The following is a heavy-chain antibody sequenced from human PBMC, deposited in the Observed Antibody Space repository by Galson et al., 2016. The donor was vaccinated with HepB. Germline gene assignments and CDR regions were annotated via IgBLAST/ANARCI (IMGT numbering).Heavy chain of an antibody. CDR1: GDSVSNNNAG. CDR3: ARSYLLGRGFGW. CDR2: TFYRSNWQN. D-gene: IGHD3-10*01. Sequence: CAISGDSVSNNNAGWYWIRQSPSRGLECLGRTFYRSNWQNDYAESVSSRISINADTAKNEFSLHLRSVTHEDTGVYYCARSYLLGRGFGWWVQGTPVTVSS. J-gene: IGHJ4*02. V-gene: IGHV6-1*01.